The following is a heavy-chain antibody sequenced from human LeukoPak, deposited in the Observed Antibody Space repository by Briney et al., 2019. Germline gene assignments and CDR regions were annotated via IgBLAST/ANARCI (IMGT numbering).Heavy chain of an antibody. Sequence: GGSLRLSRAASGFTFSNYAVSWVRQAPRKGLEWVSTVGGRSSGTYYADSVKGRFTISRDNSKNTLYLQMNSLRAEDTAVYYCARHCSSTSCYYYGMDVWGQGTTVTVSS. J-gene: IGHJ6*02. V-gene: IGHV3-23*01. CDR2: VGGRSSGT. CDR3: ARHCSSTSCYYYGMDV. CDR1: GFTFSNYA. D-gene: IGHD2-2*01.